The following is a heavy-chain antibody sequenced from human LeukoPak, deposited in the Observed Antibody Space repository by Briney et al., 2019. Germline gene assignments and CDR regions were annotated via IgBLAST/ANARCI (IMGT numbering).Heavy chain of an antibody. J-gene: IGHJ4*02. V-gene: IGHV1-2*02. CDR3: ARGVGNFPN. CDR1: GYTFTGYY. Sequence: ASVKASCKASGYTFTGYYIHWVRQAPGQGLEWMGWINTKSGGTNSAQKFQGRVTMTRDTSISTAYMEMSRLRSDDTAVYYCARGVGNFPNWGQGTLVTVSS. CDR2: INTKSGGT. D-gene: IGHD1-7*01.